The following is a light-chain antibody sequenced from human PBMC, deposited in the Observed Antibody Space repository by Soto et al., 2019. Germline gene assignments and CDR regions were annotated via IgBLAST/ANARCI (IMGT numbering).Light chain of an antibody. Sequence: VLTQPASVFGSPGQSITISCTGTSSDVGGYNFVSWYQQHPGKAPKLMIYEVSSRPSGVSNRFSGSKSGNTASLTISGLQPEDEADYYCSSYTTSSTLVFGTGTKVTVL. J-gene: IGLJ1*01. CDR1: SSDVGGYNF. V-gene: IGLV2-14*03. CDR3: SSYTTSSTLV. CDR2: EVS.